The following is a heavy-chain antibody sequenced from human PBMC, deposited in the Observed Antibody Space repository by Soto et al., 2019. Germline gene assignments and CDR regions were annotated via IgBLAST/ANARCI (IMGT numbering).Heavy chain of an antibody. CDR1: GGSFSGYY. J-gene: IGHJ6*02. D-gene: IGHD6-13*01. CDR3: ARGLGVLRSWYVYYYYGMDV. CDR2: INHSGST. V-gene: IGHV4-34*01. Sequence: SETLSLTYAVYGGSFSGYYWSWIRQPPGKGLEWIWEINHSGSTNYNPSLKSRVTISVDTSKNQFSPKLSSVTAADTAVYYWARGLGVLRSWYVYYYYGMDVWGQGTTVT.